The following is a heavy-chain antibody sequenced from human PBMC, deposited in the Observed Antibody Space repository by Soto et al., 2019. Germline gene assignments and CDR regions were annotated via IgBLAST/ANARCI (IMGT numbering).Heavy chain of an antibody. D-gene: IGHD1-26*01. Sequence: QVQLVESGGGVVQPGRSLRLSCAASGFNFSDFDMHWVRQAPGKGLEWVAVVSYDGGNKYYADSVKGRFTISRDNSRNTLYLQMNSLRAEDTAVYFCANPFSGYYYGMDVWGQGTTVTVSS. V-gene: IGHV3-30*18. CDR2: VSYDGGNK. J-gene: IGHJ6*02. CDR3: ANPFSGYYYGMDV. CDR1: GFNFSDFD.